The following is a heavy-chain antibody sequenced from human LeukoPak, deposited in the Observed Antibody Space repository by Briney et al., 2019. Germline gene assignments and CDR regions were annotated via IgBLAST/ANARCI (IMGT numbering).Heavy chain of an antibody. CDR2: MNPNSGNT. J-gene: IGHJ6*02. D-gene: IGHD6-19*01. CDR1: GYTLPSYD. Sequence: ASVKVSRKASGYTLPSYDINWVRQATGHGREWMGWMNPNSGNTGYAQKFQGRVTMTRNTSISTAYMELSSLRSEDTAVYDCARGHWYSSGGLYFPQGTFDYYYYGMDVWGQGTTVTVSS. CDR3: ARGHWYSSGGLYFPQGTFDYYYYGMDV. V-gene: IGHV1-8*01.